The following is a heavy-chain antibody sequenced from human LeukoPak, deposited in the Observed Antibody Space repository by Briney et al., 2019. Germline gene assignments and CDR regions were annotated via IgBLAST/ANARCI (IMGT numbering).Heavy chain of an antibody. CDR1: GFIFNTYP. CDR2: ISNDGNNK. Sequence: GRSLRLSCAASGFIFNTYPMHWVRQAPGKGLEGVAVISNDGNNKYYADSVKGRFTISRDNSNNALSLQMNGLRVEDTAVYYCARPDDSESFYRANHYWGRGTLVTVS. J-gene: IGHJ4*02. V-gene: IGHV3-30*04. D-gene: IGHD3-10*01. CDR3: ARPDDSESFYRANHY.